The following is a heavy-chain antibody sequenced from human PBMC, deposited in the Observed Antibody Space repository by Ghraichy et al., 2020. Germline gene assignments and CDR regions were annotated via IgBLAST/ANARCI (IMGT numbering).Heavy chain of an antibody. CDR3: ARGGISWTHGFHYYGMDV. Sequence: GGSLRLSCAASGFTFSSYALHCVRQAPGKGLEWVAFISYDGSNKYYADSVQGRFTISRDNSKNTLYLQMNSLRDEDTAVYYCARGGISWTHGFHYYGMDVWGQGTTVTVSS. D-gene: IGHD3-9*01. CDR1: GFTFSSYA. V-gene: IGHV3-30-3*01. CDR2: ISYDGSNK. J-gene: IGHJ6*02.